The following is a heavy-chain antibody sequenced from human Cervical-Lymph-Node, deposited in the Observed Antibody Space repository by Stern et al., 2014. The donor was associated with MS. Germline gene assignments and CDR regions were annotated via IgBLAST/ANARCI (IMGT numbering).Heavy chain of an antibody. Sequence: VQLVESGGGVVQPGRSLRLSCAASGFTFSSYGMHWVRQAPGKGLEWVAGIWYDGSNKYYADSVKGRFIISRDNSKNTLYLQMNSLRAEDTAVYYCARDQSHYGDYAYYFDYWGQGTLVTVSS. CDR3: ARDQSHYGDYAYYFDY. V-gene: IGHV3-33*01. CDR1: GFTFSSYG. J-gene: IGHJ4*02. CDR2: IWYDGSNK. D-gene: IGHD4-17*01.